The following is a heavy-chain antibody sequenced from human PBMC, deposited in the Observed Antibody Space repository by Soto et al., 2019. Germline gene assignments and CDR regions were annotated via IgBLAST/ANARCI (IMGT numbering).Heavy chain of an antibody. Sequence: QVQLVQSGAEVKKPGASVKVSCKASGYNFNSYTISWVRQAPGQGLEWMGRISAYNGNTNYAQKLQGRVTMTTDTSASTAYMELRILRSDDTAVYHCARVVGAIGHWFDPWGQGTLVTVSS. V-gene: IGHV1-18*01. D-gene: IGHD1-26*01. CDR2: ISAYNGNT. CDR1: GYNFNSYT. CDR3: ARVVGAIGHWFDP. J-gene: IGHJ5*02.